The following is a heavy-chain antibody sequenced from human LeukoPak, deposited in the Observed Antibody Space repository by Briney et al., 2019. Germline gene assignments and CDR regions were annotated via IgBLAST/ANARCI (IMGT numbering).Heavy chain of an antibody. CDR2: INPNSGGT. CDR3: ASLPLYNWNLVY. Sequence: VSVKVSCKASGGTFSSYAISWVRQAPGQGLEWMGWINPNSGGTNYAQKFQGRVTMTRDTSISTAYMELSRLRSDDTAVYYCASLPLYNWNLVYWGQGTLVTVSS. J-gene: IGHJ4*02. V-gene: IGHV1-2*02. CDR1: GGTFSSYA. D-gene: IGHD1-20*01.